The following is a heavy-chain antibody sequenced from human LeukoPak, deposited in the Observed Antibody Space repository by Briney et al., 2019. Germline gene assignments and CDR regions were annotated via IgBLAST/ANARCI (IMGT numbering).Heavy chain of an antibody. CDR3: AKEGKLGLDY. CDR2: ITGSGGST. Sequence: GGSLRLSCAASGFTFSSYVMTWVRQAPGKGLEWVSGITGSGGSTTYADSVKGQFTISRDNSKNTLYLQMNSLRAEDTAVYYCAKEGKLGLDYWGQGTLVTVSS. D-gene: IGHD3-10*01. V-gene: IGHV3-23*01. J-gene: IGHJ4*02. CDR1: GFTFSSYV.